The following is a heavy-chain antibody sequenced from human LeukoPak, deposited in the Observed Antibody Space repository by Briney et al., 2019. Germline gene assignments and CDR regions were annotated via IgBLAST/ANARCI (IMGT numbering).Heavy chain of an antibody. D-gene: IGHD3-22*01. CDR2: ISGSGGST. CDR3: AKDGGSGYYYFDY. V-gene: IGHV3-23*01. CDR1: GFTFSSYA. Sequence: QTGGSLRLSCAASGFTFSSYAMSWVRKAPGKGLEWVSAISGSGGSTYYADSVKGRFTISRDNSKNTLYVQMNSLRAEDTAVYYCAKDGGSGYYYFDYWGQGTLVTVSS. J-gene: IGHJ4*02.